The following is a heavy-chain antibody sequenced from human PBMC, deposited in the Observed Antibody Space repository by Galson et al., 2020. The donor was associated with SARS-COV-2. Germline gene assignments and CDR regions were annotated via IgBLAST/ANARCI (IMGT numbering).Heavy chain of an antibody. CDR3: ARVGCSGGSCYRYYYGMDV. V-gene: IGHV1-8*01. CDR1: GYTFTSYD. J-gene: IGHJ6*02. D-gene: IGHD2-15*01. CDR2: MNPNSGNT. Sequence: ASVKVSCKASGYTFTSYDINWVRQATGQGLEWMGWMNPNSGNTGYAQKFRGRVTMTRNTSISTAYMELSSLRSEDTAVYYCARVGCSGGSCYRYYYGMDVWGQGTTVTVSS.